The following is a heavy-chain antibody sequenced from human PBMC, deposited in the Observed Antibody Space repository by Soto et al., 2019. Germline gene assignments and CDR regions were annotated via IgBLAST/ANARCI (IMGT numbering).Heavy chain of an antibody. J-gene: IGHJ6*02. CDR2: IFYDGSKT. V-gene: IGHV3-33*06. CDR1: GFSFRDYG. CDR3: AKAIITMVREYGMDV. Sequence: GGSLRLSCAASGFSFRDYGMHWVRQAPGKGLDWVAVIFYDGSKTDYADSVKGRFTISRDNSKNTLYLQMNSLRAEDTAVYYCAKAIITMVREYGMDVWGQGTTVTVSS. D-gene: IGHD3-10*01.